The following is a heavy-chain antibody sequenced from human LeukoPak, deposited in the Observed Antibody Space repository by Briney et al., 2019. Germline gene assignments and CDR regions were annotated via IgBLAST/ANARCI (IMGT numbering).Heavy chain of an antibody. CDR3: ARPGERSRRDWNLDQ. J-gene: IGHJ4*02. V-gene: IGHV5-51*01. D-gene: IGHD1-1*01. CDR2: VYPRDSDT. CDR1: GYSFTNYW. Sequence: GESLKISCKGSGYSFTNYWIGWVRQVPGKGLEWMGIVYPRDSDTRYSPSFQGQVTISADKSISTAYLQWSSLKASDTAVYYCARPGERSRRDWNLDQWGQGTLGTVSS.